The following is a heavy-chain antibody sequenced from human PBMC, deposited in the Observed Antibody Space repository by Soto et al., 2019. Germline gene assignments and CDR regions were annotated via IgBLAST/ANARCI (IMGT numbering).Heavy chain of an antibody. CDR3: ARGRLYDFWSASNWFDP. V-gene: IGHV4-59*01. CDR1: GGSISSYY. J-gene: IGHJ5*02. CDR2: IYYSGST. Sequence: SETLSLTCTVSGGSISSYYWSWIRQPPEKGLEWIGYIYYSGSTNYNPSLKSRVTISVDTSKNQFSLKLSSVTAADTAVYYCARGRLYDFWSASNWFDPWGQGTLVTVSS. D-gene: IGHD3-3*01.